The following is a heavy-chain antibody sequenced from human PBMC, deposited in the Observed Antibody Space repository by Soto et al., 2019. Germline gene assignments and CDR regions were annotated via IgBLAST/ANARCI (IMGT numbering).Heavy chain of an antibody. D-gene: IGHD6-19*01. V-gene: IGHV1-69*06. CDR3: ARGGFVAGLYNAMDA. Sequence: QVQLVQSGAEVKKAGSSVKVSCKASVGTLSTNAISWVRQAPGQGLEWMGAIIPMFGSPKYAQKFLGRVTITADNPTSTIYMEMISLTSADTAVYYCARGGFVAGLYNAMDACGQGTTVAVSS. J-gene: IGHJ6*02. CDR2: IIPMFGSP. CDR1: VGTLSTNA.